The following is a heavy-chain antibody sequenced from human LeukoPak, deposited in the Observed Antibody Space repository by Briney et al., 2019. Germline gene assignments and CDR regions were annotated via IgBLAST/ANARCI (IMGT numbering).Heavy chain of an antibody. CDR3: VRTEVSSGSEDY. CDR2: IYYSGST. V-gene: IGHV4-30-4*08. Sequence: SQTLSLTCTVTGGSIISSAYYWSWIRQPPGKGLEWIGYIYYSGSTYYNPSLKSRVTISLDTSKNQFSLKLSSVTAADTAVYYCVRTEVSSGSEDYWGQGTLVTVSS. J-gene: IGHJ4*02. D-gene: IGHD6-19*01. CDR1: GGSIISSAYY.